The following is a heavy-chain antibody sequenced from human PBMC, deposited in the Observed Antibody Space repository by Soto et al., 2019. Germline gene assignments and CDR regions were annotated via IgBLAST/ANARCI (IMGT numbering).Heavy chain of an antibody. D-gene: IGHD3-10*01. CDR2: IYYSGST. V-gene: IGHV4-31*03. CDR1: GGSISSGGYY. CDR3: ARDGSRPGGMDV. Sequence: SETLSLTCTVSGGSISSGGYYWSWIRQHPGKGLEWIGYIYYSGSTYYNPSLKSRVTISVDTSKNQFSLKLSSVTAADTAVYYCARDGSRPGGMDVWGQGTTVTV. J-gene: IGHJ6*02.